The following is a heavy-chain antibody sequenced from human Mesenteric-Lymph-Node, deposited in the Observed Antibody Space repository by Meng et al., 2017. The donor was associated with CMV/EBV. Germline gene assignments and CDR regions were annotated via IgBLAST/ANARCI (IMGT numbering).Heavy chain of an antibody. J-gene: IGHJ6*02. CDR1: GYRITDYY. D-gene: IGHD6-6*01. CDR2: IESNTGGT. CDR3: ARAARLYDGMDV. V-gene: IGHV1-2*02. Sequence: ASVKVSCKASGYRITDYYIHWMRQAPGQGLEWMGWIESNTGGTLYAQRFQGRVTMTRDTSISTAYMEVSRLGSDDTAVYYCARAARLYDGMDVWGQGTTVTVSS.